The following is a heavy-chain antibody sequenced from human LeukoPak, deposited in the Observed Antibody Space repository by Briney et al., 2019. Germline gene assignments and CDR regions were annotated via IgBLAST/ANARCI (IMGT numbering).Heavy chain of an antibody. V-gene: IGHV3-23*01. CDR2: ISATGDRT. CDR3: TDSDY. J-gene: IGHJ4*02. Sequence: GGSLRLSCAASGFTFSGYTMSWVRQAPEKGLEWISAISATGDRTYYAESVKGRFTISRDNSKNTLYLQMNSLRAEDTAVYYCTDSDYWGQGTLVTVSS. CDR1: GFTFSGYT.